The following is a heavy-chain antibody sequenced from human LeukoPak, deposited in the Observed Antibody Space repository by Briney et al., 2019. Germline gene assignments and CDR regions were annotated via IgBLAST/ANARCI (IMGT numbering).Heavy chain of an antibody. D-gene: IGHD2-2*01. J-gene: IGHJ6*01. Sequence: PGGSLRLSCAASGFTFSSYSMNWVRQAPGRGLEWISYISSSSSTIYYADSVKGRFTISRDNSKNTLYLQMNSLRAEDTAIYYCAKERYCSSKSCHSYCYGLDVWGQGTTVTVSS. V-gene: IGHV3-48*01. CDR1: GFTFSSYS. CDR3: AKERYCSSKSCHSYCYGLDV. CDR2: ISSSSSTI.